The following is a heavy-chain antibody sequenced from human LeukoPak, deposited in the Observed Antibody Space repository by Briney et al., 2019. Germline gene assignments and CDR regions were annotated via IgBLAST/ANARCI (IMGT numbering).Heavy chain of an antibody. CDR1: GFTFSTYA. J-gene: IGHJ4*02. Sequence: PGGSLRLSCAASGFTFSTYAMSWVRQAPGKGLEWVSAIRGSGGRTFYADSVKGRFTVSRDTSKNTVYLQMNSLKADDTAVYYCAKDRAYLFDSSGYYDNWGQGTLVTVSS. CDR2: IRGSGGRT. V-gene: IGHV3-23*01. CDR3: AKDRAYLFDSSGYYDN. D-gene: IGHD3-22*01.